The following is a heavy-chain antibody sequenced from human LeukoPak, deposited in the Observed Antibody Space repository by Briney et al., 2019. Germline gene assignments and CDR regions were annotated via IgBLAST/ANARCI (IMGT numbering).Heavy chain of an antibody. CDR3: ARDLGPFDAFDI. J-gene: IGHJ3*02. V-gene: IGHV4-59*01. Sequence: SETLSLTCTASGGSISSYYWSWIRQPPGKGLEWIGYIYYSGSTNYNPSLKSRVTISVDTSKNQFSLKLSSVTAADTAVYYCARDLGPFDAFDIWGQGTMVTVSS. CDR1: GGSISSYY. CDR2: IYYSGST.